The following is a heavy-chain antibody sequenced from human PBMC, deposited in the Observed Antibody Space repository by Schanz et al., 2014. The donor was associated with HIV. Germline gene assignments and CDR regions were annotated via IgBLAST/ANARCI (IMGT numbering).Heavy chain of an antibody. V-gene: IGHV1-8*01. CDR2: MNPNSGNT. D-gene: IGHD2-8*01. J-gene: IGHJ4*02. CDR3: ARGARDCSNGVCGGTYFDY. CDR1: GYTFTSYD. Sequence: QVQLVQSGPEVKKPGASVKVSCKTSGYTFTSYDINWVRQATGQGLEWMGWMNPNSGNTGYAQKFQGRVTMTRNTSISTAYMELSSLRSEDTAVYYCARGARDCSNGVCGGTYFDYWGQGTLVTVSS.